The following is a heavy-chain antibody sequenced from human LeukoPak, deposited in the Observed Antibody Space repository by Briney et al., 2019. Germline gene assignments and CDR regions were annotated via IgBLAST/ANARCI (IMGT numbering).Heavy chain of an antibody. CDR1: GGSISSYY. V-gene: IGHV4-59*01. CDR3: ARVVIAARPYFDY. CDR2: IYYSGST. D-gene: IGHD6-6*01. J-gene: IGHJ4*02. Sequence: KPSETLSLTCTVSGGSISSYYWSWMRQPPGKGLEWSGYIYYSGSTNYNPSLKSRVTISVDTSKNQFSLKLSSVTAADTAVYYCARVVIAARPYFDYWGQGTLVTVSS.